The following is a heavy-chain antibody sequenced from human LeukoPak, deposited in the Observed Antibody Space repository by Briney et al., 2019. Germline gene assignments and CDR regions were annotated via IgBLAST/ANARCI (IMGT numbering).Heavy chain of an antibody. CDR1: GYSISSGYY. CDR3: ARVREWLVPYYFDY. J-gene: IGHJ4*02. V-gene: IGHV4-38-2*02. D-gene: IGHD6-19*01. CDR2: IYHSGST. Sequence: SETLSLTCTVSGYSISSGYYWGWIRQPPGKGLEWIGSIYHSGSTYYNPSLKSRVTISVDTSKNQFSLKLSSVTAADTAVYYCARVREWLVPYYFDYWGQGTLVTVSS.